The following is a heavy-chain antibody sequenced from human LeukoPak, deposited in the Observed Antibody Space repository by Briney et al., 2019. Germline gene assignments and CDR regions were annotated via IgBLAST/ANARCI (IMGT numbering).Heavy chain of an antibody. V-gene: IGHV1-69*13. CDR2: IIPIFGTA. Sequence: SVKVSCKASGGTFSSYAISWVRQASGQGLEWMGGIIPIFGTANYAQKFQGRVTITADESTSTAYMELSSLRSEDTAVYYCARGAQILAYYYYGMDVWGQGTTVTVSS. D-gene: IGHD3-3*01. J-gene: IGHJ6*02. CDR3: ARGAQILAYYYYGMDV. CDR1: GGTFSSYA.